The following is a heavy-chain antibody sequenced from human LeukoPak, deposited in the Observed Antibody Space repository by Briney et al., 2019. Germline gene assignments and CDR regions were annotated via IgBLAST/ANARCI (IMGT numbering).Heavy chain of an antibody. CDR2: INVSNGNT. J-gene: IGHJ5*02. CDR1: GYTFINYA. Sequence: ASVKVSFKASGYTFINYAIHWLRQAHGQRLEWKGGINVSNGNTKYSQEFQDRGTITTDTSSSTAYMDLSSLIFEDTSVYYGARYSDDVWFDRWGQGAMVTVCS. D-gene: IGHD4-17*01. CDR3: ARYSDDVWFDR. V-gene: IGHV1-3*01.